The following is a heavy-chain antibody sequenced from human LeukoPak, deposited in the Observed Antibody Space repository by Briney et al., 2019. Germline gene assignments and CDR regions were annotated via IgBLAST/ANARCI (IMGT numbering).Heavy chain of an antibody. CDR3: ARDEYSPPWAFDF. CDR2: IKQDGSEK. CDR1: GFIFSNYW. D-gene: IGHD5-12*01. J-gene: IGHJ3*01. Sequence: PGGSLRLSCAASGFIFSNYWMTWVRQAPGKGLEWVANIKQDGSEKYYVDSVKGRFTISRDNAKNSLFLQMNSLRAEDTAVYYCARDEYSPPWAFDFWGQGTMVTVSS. V-gene: IGHV3-7*01.